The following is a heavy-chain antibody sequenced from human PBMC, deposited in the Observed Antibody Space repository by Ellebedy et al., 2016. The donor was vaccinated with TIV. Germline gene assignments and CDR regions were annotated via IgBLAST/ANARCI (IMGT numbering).Heavy chain of an antibody. CDR3: ARDKKRYFDWSNDY. Sequence: GGSLRLSXAASGFTFSSYAMHWVRQAPGKGLEWVAVISYDGSNKYYADSVKGRFTISRDNAKNSLYLQMNSLRAEDTAVYYCARDKKRYFDWSNDYWGQGTLVTVSS. CDR1: GFTFSSYA. CDR2: ISYDGSNK. D-gene: IGHD3-9*01. J-gene: IGHJ4*02. V-gene: IGHV3-30*04.